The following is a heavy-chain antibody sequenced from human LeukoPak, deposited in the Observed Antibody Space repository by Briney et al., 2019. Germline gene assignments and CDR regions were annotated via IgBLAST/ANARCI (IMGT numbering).Heavy chain of an antibody. J-gene: IGHJ3*01. CDR1: GFTFSNAW. V-gene: IGHV3-15*01. D-gene: IGHD3-9*01. CDR3: TTSIFTGSWKCAFDL. CDR2: IKSKTDGGST. Sequence: AGGSLRLSCAASGFTFSNAWMSWVRQAPGQGLEWVGRIKSKTDGGSTDYPASVKGTFIVSRDDSKNTLYLQMNSLKTEDTAVYYCTTSIFTGSWKCAFDLWGQGTMVTVSS.